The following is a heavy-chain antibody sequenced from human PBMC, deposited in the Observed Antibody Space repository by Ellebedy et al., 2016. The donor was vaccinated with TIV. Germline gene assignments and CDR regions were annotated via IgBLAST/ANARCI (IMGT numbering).Heavy chain of an antibody. V-gene: IGHV1-18*01. D-gene: IGHD2/OR15-2a*01. J-gene: IGHJ5*02. CDR3: ARGFYAKFNP. CDR1: GYTFTKYG. CDR2: ISGYNGDT. Sequence: ASVKVSCKASGYTFTKYGISWVRQAPGQGLEWMGWISGYNGDTNYAQKFQGRVTMTIDTFASTAYMELRSLRSDDTAMYFCARGFYAKFNPWGQGTLVTVSS.